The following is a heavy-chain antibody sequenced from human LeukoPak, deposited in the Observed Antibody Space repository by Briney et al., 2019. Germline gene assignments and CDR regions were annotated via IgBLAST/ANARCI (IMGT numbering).Heavy chain of an antibody. Sequence: QPGGSLRLSCAASGFTFSSYGMNWARQAPGKGLEWVASINHNGNVNYYVDSVKGRFTISRDNAKNSLYLQMSNLRAEDTAVYFCARGGSDTAMAHDYWGQGTLVTVSS. J-gene: IGHJ4*02. CDR2: INHNGNVN. D-gene: IGHD5-18*01. CDR3: ARGGSDTAMAHDY. CDR1: GFTFSSYG. V-gene: IGHV3-7*01.